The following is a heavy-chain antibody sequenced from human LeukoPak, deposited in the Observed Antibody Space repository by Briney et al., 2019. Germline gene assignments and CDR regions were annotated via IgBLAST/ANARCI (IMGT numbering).Heavy chain of an antibody. CDR2: ISIIVATI. J-gene: IGHJ4*02. V-gene: IGHV3-48*01. D-gene: IGHD1-1*01. Sequence: GGSLRLACAAAGFTVIEYSMNWVRQAAGKGLGWLSYISIIVATIYYADSVNGRFTISGDNAKNSLFLQMNSLRAEDTAVYYCARGPYKYVISANPDYWGQGTLVTVSS. CDR3: ARGPYKYVISANPDY. CDR1: GFTVIEYS.